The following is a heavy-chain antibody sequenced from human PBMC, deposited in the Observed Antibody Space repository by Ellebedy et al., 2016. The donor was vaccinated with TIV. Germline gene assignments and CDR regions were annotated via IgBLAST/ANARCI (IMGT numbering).Heavy chain of an antibody. V-gene: IGHV3-74*01. CDR2: INSDGSST. CDR3: ARAGSSGWEAYFDL. Sequence: GESLKISCAASGFTFSSDWMHWVRQAPGKGPVWVSRINSDGSSTTYADSVKGRFTISRDNAKDTLYLQMNSLRTEDTAVYYCARAGSSGWEAYFDLWGRGTLVTVSS. D-gene: IGHD6-19*01. CDR1: GFTFSSDW. J-gene: IGHJ2*01.